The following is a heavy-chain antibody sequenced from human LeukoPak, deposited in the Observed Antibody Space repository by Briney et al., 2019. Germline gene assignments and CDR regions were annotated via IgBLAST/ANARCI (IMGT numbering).Heavy chain of an antibody. CDR1: GFTLSTSW. CDR2: ISSDGTIT. J-gene: IGHJ4*02. CDR3: VRYTMNGGY. V-gene: IGHV3-74*01. D-gene: IGHD3-22*01. Sequence: GGSLRLSCATSGFTLSTSWMHWVRQAPGKGLLWISRISSDGTITTYADSVKGRFTISRDNAKNTLYLQMNSLRAEDTAVYYCVRYTMNGGYWGQGNLVTVSS.